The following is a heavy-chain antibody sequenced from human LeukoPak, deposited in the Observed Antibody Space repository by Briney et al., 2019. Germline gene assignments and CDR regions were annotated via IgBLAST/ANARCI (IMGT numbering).Heavy chain of an antibody. CDR2: INHSGST. CDR3: ARAVTAGFDY. Sequence: PSETLSLTCTVSGGSISGYYWSWIRQPPGKGLEWIGEINHSGSTNYNPSLKSRVTISVDTSKNQFSLKLSSVTAADTAVYYCARAVTAGFDYWGQGTLVTVSS. D-gene: IGHD2-21*02. V-gene: IGHV4-34*01. J-gene: IGHJ4*02. CDR1: GGSISGYY.